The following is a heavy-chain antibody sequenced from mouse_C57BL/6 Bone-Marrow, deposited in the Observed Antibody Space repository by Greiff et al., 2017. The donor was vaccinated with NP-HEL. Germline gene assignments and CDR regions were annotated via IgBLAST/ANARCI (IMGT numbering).Heavy chain of an antibody. D-gene: IGHD1-1*01. J-gene: IGHJ1*03. CDR1: EYEFPSHD. V-gene: IGHV5-2*01. Sequence: EVNVVESGGGLVQPGESLKLSCESNEYEFPSHDMSWVRKTPEKRLELVAAINSDGGSTYYPDTMERRFIISRANNKKTLYLQMSSLRSEDTALYYCARHYDGPYWYFDVWGTGTTVTVSS. CDR3: ARHYDGPYWYFDV. CDR2: INSDGGST.